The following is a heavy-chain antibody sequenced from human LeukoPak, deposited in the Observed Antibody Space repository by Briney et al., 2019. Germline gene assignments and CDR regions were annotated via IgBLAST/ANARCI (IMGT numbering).Heavy chain of an antibody. V-gene: IGHV3-74*01. D-gene: IGHD3-22*01. CDR1: GFTFSSHW. CDR3: AREHPSSGHQTYYYYYGMDV. Sequence: QTGGSLRLSCAASGFTFSSHWMHWVRQAPGKGLVWVSRINTDGSSTNYADSVKGRFTISRDNAKNTLYLQMNSLRAEDTAVYYCAREHPSSGHQTYYYYYGMDVRGQGTTVTVSS. CDR2: INTDGSST. J-gene: IGHJ6*02.